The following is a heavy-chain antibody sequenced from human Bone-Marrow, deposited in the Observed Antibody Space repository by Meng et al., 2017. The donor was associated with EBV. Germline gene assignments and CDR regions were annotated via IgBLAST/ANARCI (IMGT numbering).Heavy chain of an antibody. J-gene: IGHJ4*02. V-gene: IGHV4-61*01. CDR3: AKSSSSTPGVVDS. Sequence: QVHLQESGPGTVKPSETPALTSPFSGASVSGGTIHWSLIRQPPGKELEWIGYIYDGGPTIYNPSLKSRVTISLDTSRNQFTLGLRFVTTADTAVYYCAKSSSSTPGVVDSWGQGTLVTVSS. CDR2: IYDGGPT. D-gene: IGHD6-6*01. CDR1: GASVSGGTIH.